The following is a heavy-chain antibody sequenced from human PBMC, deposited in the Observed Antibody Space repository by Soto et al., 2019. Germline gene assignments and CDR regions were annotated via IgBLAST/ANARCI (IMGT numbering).Heavy chain of an antibody. CDR3: ARDHGMFLSYYYYGMDV. CDR2: ISYDGSNT. Sequence: QVQLVESGGGVVQPGRSLTLCCAASGFTFSRFSMHWVRQAPGKGLAWVAVISYDGSNTHYAESVKGRFNISRDDSKNTVFLQMNNLRGEDSAVYYCARDHGMFLSYYYYGMDVWGQGTTVSVSS. D-gene: IGHD3-10*02. CDR1: GFTFSRFS. J-gene: IGHJ6*02. V-gene: IGHV3-30-3*01.